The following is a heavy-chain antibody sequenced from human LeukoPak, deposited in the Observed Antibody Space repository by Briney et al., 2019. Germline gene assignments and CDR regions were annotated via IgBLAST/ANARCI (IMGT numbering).Heavy chain of an antibody. V-gene: IGHV3-11*04. CDR3: ARYSTSNAFDI. CDR1: GFTFSNYY. D-gene: IGHD2-2*01. J-gene: IGHJ3*02. Sequence: GGSLRLSCAASGFTFSNYYMKWIRQAPGKGLEWVSSISSSGNNIYYADSIKGRFTISRDKAKNSLYLQMNSLRGEDTAVYYCARYSTSNAFDIWGQGTMVTVSS. CDR2: ISSSGNNI.